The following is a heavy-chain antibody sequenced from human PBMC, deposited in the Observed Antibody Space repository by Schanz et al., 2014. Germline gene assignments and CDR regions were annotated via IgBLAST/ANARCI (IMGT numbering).Heavy chain of an antibody. CDR1: GGSFSGYW. V-gene: IGHV4-34*01. CDR2: VNHGGHT. J-gene: IGHJ4*02. D-gene: IGHD1-7*01. CDR3: AAWSGTRLFHN. Sequence: QVQLQQWGAGLLKPSETLSLTCAFSGGSFSGYWWTWVRQSPGKGLGWIGEVNHGGHTNYNPSLKGRVTVSVGKSKNQSSLRLSSVTAADTAAYYCAAWSGTRLFHNWGQGTLVTLSS.